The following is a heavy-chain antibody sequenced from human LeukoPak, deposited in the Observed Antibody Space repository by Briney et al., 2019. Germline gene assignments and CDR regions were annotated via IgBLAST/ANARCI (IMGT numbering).Heavy chain of an antibody. J-gene: IGHJ6*03. CDR3: ARNPCGDYCYYYYMDV. CDR2: IIPIFGTA. CDR1: GGTFSSYA. V-gene: IGHV1-69*13. Sequence: ASVKVSCKASGGTFSSYAISWVRQAPGQGLEWMGGIIPIFGTANYAQKFQGRVTITADESTSTAYMELSSLRSEDTAVYYCARNPCGDYCYYYYMDVWGKGTTVIVSS. D-gene: IGHD4-17*01.